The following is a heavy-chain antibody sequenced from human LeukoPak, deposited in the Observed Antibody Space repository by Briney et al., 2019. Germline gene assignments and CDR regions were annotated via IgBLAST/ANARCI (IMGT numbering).Heavy chain of an antibody. D-gene: IGHD6-6*01. CDR1: GYTFTGYY. Sequence: ASVKVSCKASGYTFTGYYIHWMRQAPGQGLEWMGWINSNSGGTSYAQKVQGRVTLTRDTPTRTAFMELNRLTSDDTAVYYCARTSIAARRADFDYWGQGTVVTVSS. CDR3: ARTSIAARRADFDY. CDR2: INSNSGGT. J-gene: IGHJ4*02. V-gene: IGHV1-2*02.